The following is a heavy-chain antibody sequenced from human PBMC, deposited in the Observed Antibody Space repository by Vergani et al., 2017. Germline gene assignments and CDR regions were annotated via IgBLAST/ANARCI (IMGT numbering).Heavy chain of an antibody. Sequence: QMQLVQSGAEVKKPGSSVKVSCKASGYTFTYRYLHWVRQAPGQGLEWMGWINPNSGGTNYAQKFQGRVTMTRDTSISTAYMELSRLRSDDTAVYYCARECGDGYNYYPLDYWGQGTLVTVSS. CDR1: GYTFTYRY. CDR3: ARECGDGYNYYPLDY. CDR2: INPNSGGT. J-gene: IGHJ4*02. D-gene: IGHD5-24*01. V-gene: IGHV1-2*02.